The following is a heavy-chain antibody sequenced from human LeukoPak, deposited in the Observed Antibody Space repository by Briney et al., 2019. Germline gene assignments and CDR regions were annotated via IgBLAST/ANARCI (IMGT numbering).Heavy chain of an antibody. Sequence: GGSLRLSCAASGFTFSSYSMNWVRQAPGKGLEWVSSISSSSSYIYYADSVKGRFTISRDNAKTSLYLQMNSLRAEDTAVYYCARGPDPYSSSSVGYWGQGTLVTVSS. CDR2: ISSSSSYI. V-gene: IGHV3-21*01. CDR1: GFTFSSYS. J-gene: IGHJ4*02. D-gene: IGHD6-6*01. CDR3: ARGPDPYSSSSVGY.